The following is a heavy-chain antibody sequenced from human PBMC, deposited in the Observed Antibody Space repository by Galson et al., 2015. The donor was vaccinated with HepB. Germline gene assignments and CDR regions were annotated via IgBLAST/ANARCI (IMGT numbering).Heavy chain of an antibody. V-gene: IGHV3-30*18. Sequence: SLRLSCAASGFHFGSYAIHWVRQAPGKGLEWVAGMSFDAKQTCYAESVEGEFTISRDKSKSTAFHQVNSLRGEDTAMYYCAKAGARYQLLYWFDAWGQGTLVTVSP. D-gene: IGHD2-2*01. J-gene: IGHJ5*02. CDR3: AKAGARYQLLYWFDA. CDR1: GFHFGSYA. CDR2: MSFDAKQT.